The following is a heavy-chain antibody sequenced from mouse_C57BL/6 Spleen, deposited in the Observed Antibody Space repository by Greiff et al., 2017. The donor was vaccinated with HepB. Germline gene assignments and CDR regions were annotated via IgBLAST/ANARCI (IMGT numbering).Heavy chain of an antibody. V-gene: IGHV1-80*01. CDR3: ARKGKYYGSSYDAMDY. CDR1: GYAFSSYW. J-gene: IGHJ4*01. D-gene: IGHD1-1*01. CDR2: IYPGDGDT. Sequence: VQLQQSGAELVKPGASVKISCKASGYAFSSYWMNWVKQRPGKGLEWIGQIYPGDGDTNYNGKFKGKATLTADKSSSTAYMQLSSLTSEDSAVYFCARKGKYYGSSYDAMDYWGQGTSVTVSS.